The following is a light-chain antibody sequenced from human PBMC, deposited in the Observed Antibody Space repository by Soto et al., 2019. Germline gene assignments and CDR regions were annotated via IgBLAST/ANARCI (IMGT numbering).Light chain of an antibody. V-gene: IGKV3-15*01. CDR3: QQYSNWPPRT. CDR2: GPS. Sequence: EVVMTQSPASLSVSPGETVTLSCRAGQNIRNNLAWYQQKPGQSPKPLISGPSTREAGVPGRFSGSGSGTEFTLIISDLQPEDYSIYYCQQYSNWPPRTFGQGTKV. J-gene: IGKJ1*01. CDR1: QNIRNN.